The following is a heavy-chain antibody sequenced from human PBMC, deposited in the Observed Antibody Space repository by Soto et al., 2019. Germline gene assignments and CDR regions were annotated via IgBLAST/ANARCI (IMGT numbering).Heavy chain of an antibody. CDR2: IRSKAYGGTT. J-gene: IGHJ1*01. CDR3: TRGPLYCGGDCYEYFQH. D-gene: IGHD2-21*02. V-gene: IGHV3-49*04. CDR1: GFTFSNAW. Sequence: GGSLRLSCAASGFTFSNAWMSWVRQAPGKGLEWVGFIRSKAYGGTTEYAASVKGRFTISRDDSKSIAYLQMNSLKTEDTAVYYCTRGPLYCGGDCYEYFQHWGQGTLVTVSS.